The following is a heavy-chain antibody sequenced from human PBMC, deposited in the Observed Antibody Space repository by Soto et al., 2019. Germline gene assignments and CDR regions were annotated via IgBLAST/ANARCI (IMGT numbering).Heavy chain of an antibody. D-gene: IGHD6-13*01. CDR2: ISGSGGST. CDR3: AKWAIAAAGKTIDY. J-gene: IGHJ4*02. V-gene: IGHV3-23*04. Sequence: VQLVESGGGLVKPGGSLRLSCAASGFTFSDYYMSWIRQAPGKGLEWVSAISGSGGSTYYADSVKGRFTISRDNSKNTLYLQMNSLRAEDTAVYYCAKWAIAAAGKTIDYWGQGTLVTVSS. CDR1: GFTFSDYY.